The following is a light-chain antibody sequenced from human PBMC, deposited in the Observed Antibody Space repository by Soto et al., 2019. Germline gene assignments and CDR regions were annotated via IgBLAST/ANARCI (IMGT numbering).Light chain of an antibody. CDR1: QSVSSY. V-gene: IGKV3-11*01. J-gene: IGKJ5*01. Sequence: EIVLTQSPATLSLSPGERTTLSCRASQSVSSYLAWYQQKPGQAPRLLIYDASNRATGIPARLSGSGSGTDFTLTISSLEPEDFAVYYCQQRSNWPPPFGQGTRLEI. CDR3: QQRSNWPPP. CDR2: DAS.